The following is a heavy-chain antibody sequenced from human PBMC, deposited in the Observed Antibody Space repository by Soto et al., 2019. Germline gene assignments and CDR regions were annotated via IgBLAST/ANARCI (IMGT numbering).Heavy chain of an antibody. Sequence: EVQLLESGGGLVQPGGSLRLSCAASGFTFSSYAMSWVHQAPGKGLEWVSAISGSGGSTYYADSVKGRFTISRDNSKNTLYLQMNSLRAEDTAVYYCAKDPDYYDSSGYYYGIDYWGQGTLVTVSS. D-gene: IGHD3-22*01. J-gene: IGHJ4*02. CDR3: AKDPDYYDSSGYYYGIDY. CDR1: GFTFSSYA. CDR2: ISGSGGST. V-gene: IGHV3-23*01.